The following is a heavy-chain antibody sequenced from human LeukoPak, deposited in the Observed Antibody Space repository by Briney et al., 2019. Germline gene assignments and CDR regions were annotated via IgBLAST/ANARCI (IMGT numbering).Heavy chain of an antibody. D-gene: IGHD2-2*01. CDR2: IANDGKDK. Sequence: GRSLKLSCEASGFTFSRYGLHWVRQAPGKGLEWVTVIANDGKDKKYADYVKGRFTISRDNSKSTLYLQMNSLRAEDTGVYYCAKDQQVGAAAYYFDSWGQGTLVTVSS. J-gene: IGHJ4*02. CDR1: GFTFSRYG. CDR3: AKDQQVGAAAYYFDS. V-gene: IGHV3-30*18.